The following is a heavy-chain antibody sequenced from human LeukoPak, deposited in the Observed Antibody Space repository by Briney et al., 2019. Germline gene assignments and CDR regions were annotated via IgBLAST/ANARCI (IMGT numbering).Heavy chain of an antibody. CDR2: IWYDGSNK. D-gene: IGHD2/OR15-2a*01. CDR1: GFTVSSYG. CDR3: ARGRAGAARSTNFDY. J-gene: IGHJ4*02. Sequence: GGSLRLSCAASGFTVSSYGMHWVRQAPGKGLEWVAVIWYDGSNKYYADSVKGRFTISRDNSKNTLYLQMNSLRAEDTAVYYCARGRAGAARSTNFDYWGQGTLVTVSS. V-gene: IGHV3-33*01.